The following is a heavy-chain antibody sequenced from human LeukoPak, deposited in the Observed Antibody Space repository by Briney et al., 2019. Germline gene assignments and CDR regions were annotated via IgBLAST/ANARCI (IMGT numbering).Heavy chain of an antibody. D-gene: IGHD2-2*02. CDR1: GYTFSSYG. Sequence: ASVKVSCKTSGYTFSSYGITWVRQAPGQGLEWVGWIRGDNGDTNYAQKLQGRGTMTTDTSTSTAYMELSSLRSEDTAVYYCARVAAEVVGVPGAIGFGWLRRDYYYMDVWGKGTTVTVSS. V-gene: IGHV1-18*01. J-gene: IGHJ6*03. CDR3: ARVAAEVVGVPGAIGFGWLRRDYYYMDV. CDR2: IRGDNGDT.